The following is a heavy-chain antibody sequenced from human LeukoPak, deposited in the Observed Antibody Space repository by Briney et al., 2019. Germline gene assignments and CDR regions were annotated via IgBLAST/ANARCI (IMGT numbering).Heavy chain of an antibody. CDR3: ARVVAGRRFDP. V-gene: IGHV4-59*01. CDR2: IYYSGST. CDR1: GGSISSYH. J-gene: IGHJ5*02. D-gene: IGHD6-19*01. Sequence: SETLSLTCTVSGGSISSYHGGWIRQPPGKGLEWVGYIYYSGSTNYNPSLKSRVTISVDTSKNQFSLKVNSVTAADTAVYYCARVVAGRRFDPWGQGTPVTVSS.